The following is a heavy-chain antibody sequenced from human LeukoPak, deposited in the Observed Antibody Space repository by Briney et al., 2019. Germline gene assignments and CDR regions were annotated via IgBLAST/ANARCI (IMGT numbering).Heavy chain of an antibody. CDR3: ARDTGVPFDY. CDR1: GFTFSSYG. D-gene: IGHD3-10*01. CDR2: IRYDGSNK. V-gene: IGHV3-30*02. Sequence: GGSLRLSCAASGFTFSSYGMHWVRQAPGKGLEWVAFIRYDGSNKYYADSVKGRFTISRDNSKNTLYLQMNSLRAEDTAVYYCARDTGVPFDYWGQGTLVTVSS. J-gene: IGHJ4*02.